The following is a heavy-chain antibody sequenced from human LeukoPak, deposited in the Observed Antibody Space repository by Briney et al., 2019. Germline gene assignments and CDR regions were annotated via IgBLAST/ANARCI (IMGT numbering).Heavy chain of an antibody. V-gene: IGHV3-33*01. CDR2: IWYDGSNK. Sequence: GGSLRLSCAASGFTFSSYGMHWVRQAPGKGLEWVAVIWYDGSNKYYADSVKGRFTISRDNSKNTLYLQMNSLRAEDTAVYYCARDSHYYGSGSPPRFDYWGQGTLVTVSS. J-gene: IGHJ4*02. CDR3: ARDSHYYGSGSPPRFDY. D-gene: IGHD3-10*01. CDR1: GFTFSSYG.